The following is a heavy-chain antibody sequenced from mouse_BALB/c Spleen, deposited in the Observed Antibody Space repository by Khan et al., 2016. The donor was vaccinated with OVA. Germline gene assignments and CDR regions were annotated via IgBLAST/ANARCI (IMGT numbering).Heavy chain of an antibody. Sequence: QIQLVQSGAELARPGASVKMSCKASGYTFTSYTMHWVKQRPGQGLEWIGYINPSSGYTNYNQKFKDKATLTADKSSNTAYMQLSSLTSEDSAIYYCTKEGAYYGNDGWFAYWGQGTLVTVSA. J-gene: IGHJ3*01. CDR3: TKEGAYYGNDGWFAY. CDR1: GYTFTSYT. D-gene: IGHD2-14*01. V-gene: IGHV1-4*01. CDR2: INPSSGYT.